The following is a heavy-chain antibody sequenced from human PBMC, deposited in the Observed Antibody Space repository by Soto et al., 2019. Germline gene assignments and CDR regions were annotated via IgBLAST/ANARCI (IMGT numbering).Heavy chain of an antibody. CDR2: IFYSGGT. Sequence: PSETLSLTCTVSGDSISTYYWSWIRQPPGKGLQWIGYIFYSGGTAYNPSLKSRVTISLDMSKKQISLKLSSVTTADTATYFCARLQLVQKVIDYWGQGTLVTGSS. J-gene: IGHJ4*02. V-gene: IGHV4-59*01. D-gene: IGHD1-1*01. CDR3: ARLQLVQKVIDY. CDR1: GDSISTYY.